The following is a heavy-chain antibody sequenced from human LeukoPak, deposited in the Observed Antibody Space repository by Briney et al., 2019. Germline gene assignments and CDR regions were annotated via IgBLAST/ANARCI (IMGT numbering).Heavy chain of an antibody. J-gene: IGHJ4*02. CDR2: IRGSGGST. CDR1: GFTFSSYA. D-gene: IGHD6-19*01. CDR3: AKGKLPGIAVPYYFDY. Sequence: GGSLRLSCAASGFTFSSYAMSWVRQGPGKGLEWVSAIRGSGGSTYYADSVKGRFTISRDNSKNTLYLQMNSLRAEDTAVYYCAKGKLPGIAVPYYFDYWGQGTLVTVSS. V-gene: IGHV3-23*01.